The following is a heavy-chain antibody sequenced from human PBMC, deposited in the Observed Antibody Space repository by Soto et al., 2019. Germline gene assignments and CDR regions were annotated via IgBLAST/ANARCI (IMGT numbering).Heavy chain of an antibody. CDR3: ARNGDCSSSRCNVGWFDP. Sequence: SETLSLTCAVSGDSVSPHYWWSWVRQSPGKGLEWIGETHHSGSTHYNPSLNSRVTISVDKSKNDFSLKLTSVTAADTAVYYCARNGDCSSSRCNVGWFDPRGRGTLVT. D-gene: IGHD2-2*01. V-gene: IGHV4-4*02. J-gene: IGHJ5*02. CDR2: THHSGST. CDR1: GDSVSPHYW.